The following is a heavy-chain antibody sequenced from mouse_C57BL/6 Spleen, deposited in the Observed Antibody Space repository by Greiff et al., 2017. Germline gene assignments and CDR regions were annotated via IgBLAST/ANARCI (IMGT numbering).Heavy chain of an antibody. CDR1: GFTFSDFY. CDR2: SRNKANDYTT. D-gene: IGHD1-1*01. V-gene: IGHV7-1*01. Sequence: EVKVVESGGGLVQSGRSLRLSCATSGFTFSDFYMEWVRQAPGKGLEWIAASRNKANDYTTEYSASVKGRFIVSRDTSQSILYLQMNALRAEDTAIYYCARDAVYYGSSYGYFDVWGTGTTVTVSS. CDR3: ARDAVYYGSSYGYFDV. J-gene: IGHJ1*03.